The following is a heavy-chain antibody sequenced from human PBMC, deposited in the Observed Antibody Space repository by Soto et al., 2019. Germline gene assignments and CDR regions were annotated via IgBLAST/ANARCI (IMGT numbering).Heavy chain of an antibody. V-gene: IGHV3-30*18. J-gene: IGHJ3*02. CDR3: AKPQIPTGTGADAFDI. Sequence: GGSLRLSCAASGFTFSSYGMHWVRQAPGKGLEWVAVISYDGSNKYYADSVKGRFTISRDNSKNTLYLQMNSLRAEDTAVYYCAKPQIPTGTGADAFDIWGQGTMVIVSS. CDR2: ISYDGSNK. D-gene: IGHD1-1*01. CDR1: GFTFSSYG.